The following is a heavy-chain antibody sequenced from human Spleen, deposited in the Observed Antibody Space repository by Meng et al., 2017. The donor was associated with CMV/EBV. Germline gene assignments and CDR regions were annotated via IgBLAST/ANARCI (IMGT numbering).Heavy chain of an antibody. V-gene: IGHV4-61*01. CDR3: ARVRHPYSSSWYPDY. CDR2: IYYSGST. CDR1: GGAVSSGSYY. Sequence: GGAVSSGSYYWSWIRQPPGKGLEWIGYIYYSGSTNYSPSLYSRVTMSVDTSKNQFSLKVSSVTAADTAVYYCARVRHPYSSSWYPDYWGQGTLVTVSS. J-gene: IGHJ4*02. D-gene: IGHD6-13*01.